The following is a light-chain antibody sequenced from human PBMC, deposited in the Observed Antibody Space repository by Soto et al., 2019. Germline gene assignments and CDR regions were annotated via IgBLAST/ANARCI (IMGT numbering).Light chain of an antibody. Sequence: DIQMTPSPSSLSASVGDRVTITCRASQTITTFLSWYQQKPGKAPKLLIYAASGLQSGVPSRFSGSRSGTDFTLTISSLQPEDFGTYYCQQSSSIPYTFGQGTKLEIK. V-gene: IGKV1-39*01. CDR1: QTITTF. CDR3: QQSSSIPYT. J-gene: IGKJ2*01. CDR2: AAS.